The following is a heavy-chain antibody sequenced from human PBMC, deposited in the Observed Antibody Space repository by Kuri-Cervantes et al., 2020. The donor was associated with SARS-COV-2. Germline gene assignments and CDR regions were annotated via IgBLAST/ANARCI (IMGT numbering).Heavy chain of an antibody. V-gene: IGHV3-9*01. D-gene: IGHD4-11*01. CDR2: ISWNSNNI. CDR3: TREAYDYNMGFDS. Sequence: SLKISCAASGFTFDDYAMHWVRQALGKGLEWVSGISWNSNNIDYVDSVKGRFTISRDNSRNIVYLQMNSLRPEDTALYYCTREAYDYNMGFDSWGQGTLVTVSS. J-gene: IGHJ4*02. CDR1: GFTFDDYA.